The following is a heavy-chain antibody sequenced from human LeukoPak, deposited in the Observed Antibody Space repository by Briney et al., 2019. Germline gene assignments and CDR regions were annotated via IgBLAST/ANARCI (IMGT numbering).Heavy chain of an antibody. J-gene: IGHJ3*02. CDR1: GFTFSSYW. CDR3: ARDETSATDAFDI. D-gene: IGHD6-25*01. Sequence: GVLRLSCAASGFTFSSYWMSWVRQAPGKGLEWVANIKQDGSEKYYVDSVKGRFTISRDNAKNSLYLQMNSLRAEDTAVYYCARDETSATDAFDIWGQGTMVTVSS. CDR2: IKQDGSEK. V-gene: IGHV3-7*01.